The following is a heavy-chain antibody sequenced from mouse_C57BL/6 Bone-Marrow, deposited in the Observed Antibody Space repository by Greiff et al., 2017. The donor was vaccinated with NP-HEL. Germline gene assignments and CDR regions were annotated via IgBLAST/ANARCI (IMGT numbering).Heavy chain of an antibody. J-gene: IGHJ2*01. D-gene: IGHD2-3*01. CDR1: GYAFTNYL. V-gene: IGHV1-54*01. CDR3: AREGNGYYVYYAMDY. CDR2: INPGSGGT. Sequence: QVQLQQSGAELVRPGTSVKVSCKASGYAFTNYLIEWVKQRPGQGLEWIGVINPGSGGTNYNEKFKGKATLTADKSSSTAYMQLSSLTSEDSAVYFCAREGNGYYVYYAMDYWGQGTTLTVSS.